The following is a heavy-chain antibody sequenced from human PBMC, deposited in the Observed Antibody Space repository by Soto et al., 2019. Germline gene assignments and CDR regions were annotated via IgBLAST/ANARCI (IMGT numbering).Heavy chain of an antibody. Sequence: GGSLRLSCAASGFTFSDYYMSWIRQAPGKGLEWVSYISSSGSTIYYADSVKGRFTISRDNAKNTLYLQMNSQRAEDTAVDYCASDCPGTAMDWSRSPVYWGQGTLVTVSS. CDR3: ASDCPGTAMDWSRSPVY. V-gene: IGHV3-11*01. D-gene: IGHD5-18*01. CDR1: GFTFSDYY. J-gene: IGHJ4*02. CDR2: ISSSGSTI.